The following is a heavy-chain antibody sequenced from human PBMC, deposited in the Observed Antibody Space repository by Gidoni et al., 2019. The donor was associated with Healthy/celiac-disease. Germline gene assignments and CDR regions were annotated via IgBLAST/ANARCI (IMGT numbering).Heavy chain of an antibody. Sequence: QFQLVQSGAEVKKPGSSVKVSCKASGVTFRRYAITWVRQAPGQGLEWMGGIIPIFGTANYAQKFQGRVTITADESKSTDYMELSSLRSEDTAVYYCASVSSDGYNYVGDFDYWGQGTLVTVSS. CDR2: IIPIFGTA. J-gene: IGHJ4*02. CDR3: ASVSSDGYNYVGDFDY. CDR1: GVTFRRYA. D-gene: IGHD5-12*01. V-gene: IGHV1-69*01.